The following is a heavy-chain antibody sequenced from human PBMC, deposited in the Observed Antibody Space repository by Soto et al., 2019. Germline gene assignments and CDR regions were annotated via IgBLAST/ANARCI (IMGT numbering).Heavy chain of an antibody. D-gene: IGHD3-16*01. Sequence: GGSLRLSCAASGFAVSKSYMTWVRQAPGKGLEWVSVIYDGGATYYADSVKGRFTISRDSSKNTLYLQMNSLRGDDTAVYFCVRDPFQVFGHWGQGTQVTVSS. J-gene: IGHJ4*02. CDR3: VRDPFQVFGH. CDR2: IYDGGAT. CDR1: GFAVSKSY. V-gene: IGHV3-66*01.